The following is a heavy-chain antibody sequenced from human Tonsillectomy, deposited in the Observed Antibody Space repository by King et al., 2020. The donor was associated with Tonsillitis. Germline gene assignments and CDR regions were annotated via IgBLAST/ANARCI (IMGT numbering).Heavy chain of an antibody. CDR2: IYYSGST. Sequence: QLQESGPGLVKPSETLSLTCTVSGGSISSYYWSWIRQPPGKGLEWIGYIYYSGSTNYNPSLKSRVTISVDTSKNQFSLKPSSVTAADTAVYYCARRLPLYYYYMDVWGKGTTVTVSS. V-gene: IGHV4-59*08. J-gene: IGHJ6*03. CDR3: ARRLPLYYYYMDV. CDR1: GGSISSYY. D-gene: IGHD4-11*01.